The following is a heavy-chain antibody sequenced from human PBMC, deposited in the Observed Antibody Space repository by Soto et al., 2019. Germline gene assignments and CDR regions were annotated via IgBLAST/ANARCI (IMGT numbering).Heavy chain of an antibody. CDR1: GYTFTSYG. CDR3: ARDNIVVVTAVYYYYGMDV. Sequence: GASVKVSCKASGYTFTSYGISWVRQAPGQGLEWMGWISAYNGNTNYAQKLQGRVTMTTDTSTSTAYMELRSLRSDDTAVYYCARDNIVVVTAVYYYYGMDVWGQGTTVTVSS. D-gene: IGHD2-21*02. V-gene: IGHV1-18*01. CDR2: ISAYNGNT. J-gene: IGHJ6*02.